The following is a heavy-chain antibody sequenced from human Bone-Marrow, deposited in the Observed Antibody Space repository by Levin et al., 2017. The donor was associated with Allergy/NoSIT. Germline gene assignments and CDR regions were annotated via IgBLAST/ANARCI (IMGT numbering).Heavy chain of an antibody. CDR2: IYYSGST. J-gene: IGHJ4*02. CDR1: GGSISTGDDY. V-gene: IGHV4-30-4*08. Sequence: SETLSLTCTVSGGSISTGDDYCTWIRQPPGKGLQWIGYIYYSGSTYYNPSLKSRVTISVDTSKNQFSLKLSSLTAADTAVYYCARCTGGTCYTGVDHWGQGTLVTVSS. D-gene: IGHD2-15*01. CDR3: ARCTGGTCYTGVDH.